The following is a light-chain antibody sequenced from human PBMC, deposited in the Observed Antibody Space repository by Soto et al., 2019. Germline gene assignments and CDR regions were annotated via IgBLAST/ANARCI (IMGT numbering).Light chain of an antibody. V-gene: IGKV1-5*03. Sequence: DIQMTQSPSTLSTSVGERVTITCRASQSISPWLAWYQQKPGKAPELLIYKASLLQTGVPSRFSGSGSGTEFSLTISSLQPDDFATCYGQQYMTYPWTFGQGTKVEI. J-gene: IGKJ1*01. CDR3: QQYMTYPWT. CDR2: KAS. CDR1: QSISPW.